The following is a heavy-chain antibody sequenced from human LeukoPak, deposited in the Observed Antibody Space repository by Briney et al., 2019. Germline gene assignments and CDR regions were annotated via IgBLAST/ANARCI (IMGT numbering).Heavy chain of an antibody. CDR2: INHSGST. CDR3: ARGRRLAVAGTFFDY. J-gene: IGHJ4*02. V-gene: IGHV4-34*01. Sequence: PSETLSPTCAVYGGSFSGYYWSWIRQPPGKGLEWIGEINHSGSTNYNPSLKSRVTISVDTSKNQFSLKLSSVTAADTAVYYCARGRRLAVAGTFFDYWGQGTLVTVSS. D-gene: IGHD6-19*01. CDR1: GGSFSGYY.